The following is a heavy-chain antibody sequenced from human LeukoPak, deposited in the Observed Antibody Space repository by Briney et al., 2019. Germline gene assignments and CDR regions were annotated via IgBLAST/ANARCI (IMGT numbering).Heavy chain of an antibody. CDR2: INHSGST. CDR1: GGSFSDYY. CDR3: ASGGEKNYYDSRGFSTQFDY. V-gene: IGHV4-34*01. D-gene: IGHD3-22*01. Sequence: SETLSLTCAGYGGSFSDYYWSWIRQPPGKGLEWIGEINHSGSTNYNPSLKSRVTISVDTSENQFSLQLSSVTAADTAVYYCASGGEKNYYDSRGFSTQFDYWGQGTLVTVSS. J-gene: IGHJ4*02.